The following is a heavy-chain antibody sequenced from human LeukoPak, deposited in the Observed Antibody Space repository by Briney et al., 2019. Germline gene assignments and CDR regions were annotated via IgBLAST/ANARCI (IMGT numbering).Heavy chain of an antibody. V-gene: IGHV3-23*01. CDR2: IKGGGGDT. Sequence: GGSLRLSCAASGFSFSSYAMSWVRQAPARGLEWVSSIKGGGGDTFYADFVKGRFTLSRDDSRNTVYLQLNSLRAEDTAVYYCAREGGSGYCSSTACSLDVWGKGTTVTVSS. CDR1: GFSFSSYA. J-gene: IGHJ6*04. D-gene: IGHD2-2*01. CDR3: AREGGSGYCSSTACSLDV.